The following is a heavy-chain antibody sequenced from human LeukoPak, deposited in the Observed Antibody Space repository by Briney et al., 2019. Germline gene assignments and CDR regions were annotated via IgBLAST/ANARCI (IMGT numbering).Heavy chain of an antibody. CDR3: ARGHTKGPPSRFGPRRDWFDP. CDR2: INHSGST. Sequence: SETLSHTCAVYGGSFSGYYWSWIRQPPGKGLEWIGEINHSGSTNYNPSLKSRVTISVDTSKNQFSLKLSSVTAADTAVYYCARGHTKGPPSRFGPRRDWFDPWGQGTLVTVSS. V-gene: IGHV4-34*01. CDR1: GGSFSGYY. D-gene: IGHD3-10*01. J-gene: IGHJ5*02.